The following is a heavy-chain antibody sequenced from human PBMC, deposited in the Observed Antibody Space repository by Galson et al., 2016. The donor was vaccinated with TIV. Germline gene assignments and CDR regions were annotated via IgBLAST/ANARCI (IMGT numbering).Heavy chain of an antibody. CDR3: TAVQSTVAPDC. J-gene: IGHJ4*02. V-gene: IGHV3-73*01. CDR1: GFRFSDST. D-gene: IGHD2-21*01. Sequence: SLRLSCAASGFRFSDSTMHWVRQASGKGLEWVGRIRSKAKNYATVYGVSVKGRFTISRDDSKNTAYLQMNSLTITDTAVYYCTAVQSTVAPDCWGQGTLVTVSS. CDR2: IRSKAKNYAT.